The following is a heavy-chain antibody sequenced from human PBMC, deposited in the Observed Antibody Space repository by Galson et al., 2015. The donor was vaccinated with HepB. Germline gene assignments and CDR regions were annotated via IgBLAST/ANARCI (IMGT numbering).Heavy chain of an antibody. Sequence: SLRLSCAASGFTFSSYSMNWVRQAPGKGLEWVSYISSSSTIYYADSVKGRFTISRDNAKNSLYLQMNSLRAEDTAVYYCARLATVTTFPYGMDVWGQGTTVTVSS. D-gene: IGHD4-17*01. CDR3: ARLATVTTFPYGMDV. CDR2: ISSSSTI. V-gene: IGHV3-48*01. J-gene: IGHJ6*02. CDR1: GFTFSSYS.